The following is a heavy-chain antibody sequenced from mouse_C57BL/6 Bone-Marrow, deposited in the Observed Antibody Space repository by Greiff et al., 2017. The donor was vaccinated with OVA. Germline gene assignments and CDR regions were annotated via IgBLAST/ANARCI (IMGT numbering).Heavy chain of an antibody. CDR3: ARDPTGSVGDY. Sequence: QVQLQQSGPELVKPGASVKISCKASGYALSSSWMNWVKQRPGKGLEWIGRIYPGDGDTNYNGKFKGKATLTADKSSSTAYMQLSSLTSEDSAVYFCARDPTGSVGDYWGQGTTLTVSS. CDR1: GYALSSSW. J-gene: IGHJ2*01. D-gene: IGHD2-10*01. V-gene: IGHV1-82*01. CDR2: IYPGDGDT.